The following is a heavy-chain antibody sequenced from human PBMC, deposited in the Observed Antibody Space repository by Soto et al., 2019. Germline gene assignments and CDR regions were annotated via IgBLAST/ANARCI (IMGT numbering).Heavy chain of an antibody. D-gene: IGHD3-22*01. CDR1: GYTFTSYG. J-gene: IGHJ4*02. CDR2: ISAYNGNT. CDR3: ARERLLLNYYDSSGRPFDY. Sequence: QVQLVQSGAEVKKPGASVKVSCKASGYTFTSYGISWVRQAPGQGLEWMGWISAYNGNTNYAQKLQGRVTMTTDTSTSTAYMELRSLRSDDTAVYYCARERLLLNYYDSSGRPFDYWGQGTLVTVSS. V-gene: IGHV1-18*01.